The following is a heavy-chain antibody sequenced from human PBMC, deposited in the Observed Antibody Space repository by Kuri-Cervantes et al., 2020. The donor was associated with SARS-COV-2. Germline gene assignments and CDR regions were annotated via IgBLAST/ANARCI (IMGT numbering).Heavy chain of an antibody. CDR1: GLTFSNYD. J-gene: IGHJ3*01. D-gene: IGHD6-13*01. V-gene: IGHV3-13*01. Sequence: GGSLRLSCAASGLTFSNYDIHWVRQVPGKGLEWVSAITAAGAEFHAGSVRGRFTVSRENAKTSAYLQMNSLTADDTAVYYCAKEGIASYDPLDVWGLGTMVTVSS. CDR2: ITAAGAE. CDR3: AKEGIASYDPLDV.